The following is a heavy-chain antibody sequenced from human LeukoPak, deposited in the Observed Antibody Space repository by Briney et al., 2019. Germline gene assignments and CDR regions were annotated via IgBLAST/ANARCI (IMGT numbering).Heavy chain of an antibody. Sequence: ASVKVSCKASGYTFAGYYMHWVRQAPGQGLEWMGRINPNSGGTNYAQKFQGRVTMTRDTSISTAYMELSRLRSDDTAVYYCAKDDYSGSGSYPYYFDYWGQGTLVTVSS. V-gene: IGHV1-2*06. J-gene: IGHJ4*02. CDR1: GYTFAGYY. CDR2: INPNSGGT. CDR3: AKDDYSGSGSYPYYFDY. D-gene: IGHD3-10*01.